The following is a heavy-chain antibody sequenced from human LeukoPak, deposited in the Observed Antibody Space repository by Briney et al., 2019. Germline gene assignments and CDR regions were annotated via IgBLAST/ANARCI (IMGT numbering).Heavy chain of an antibody. J-gene: IGHJ4*02. D-gene: IGHD2-15*01. Sequence: GGSLRLSCAASGFTLSSYAMSWVRQAPGKGLEWVSAISGSGGSTYYADSVKGRFTISRDNSKNTLYLQMNSLRAEDTAVYYCAIAPVVAATYFDYWGQGTLVTVSS. CDR3: AIAPVVAATYFDY. CDR1: GFTLSSYA. V-gene: IGHV3-23*01. CDR2: ISGSGGST.